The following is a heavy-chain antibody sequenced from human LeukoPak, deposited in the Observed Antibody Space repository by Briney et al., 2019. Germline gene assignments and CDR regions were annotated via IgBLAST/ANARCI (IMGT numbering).Heavy chain of an antibody. CDR3: ARRPRAEPDTSPDNWFDP. CDR1: DGSISTYF. Sequence: SETLSLTCTVSDGSISTYFWNWIRQTPGRGLEWIGHVFYDGSTNLNPSLKSRVTTSVDTSKKQFSLRLRSVTAADTAVYYCARRPRAEPDTSPDNWFDPWGQGTLVTVSS. V-gene: IGHV4-59*08. CDR2: VFYDGST. J-gene: IGHJ5*02. D-gene: IGHD1-14*01.